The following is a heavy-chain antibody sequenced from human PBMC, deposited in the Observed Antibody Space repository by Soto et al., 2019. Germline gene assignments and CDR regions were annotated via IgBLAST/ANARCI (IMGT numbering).Heavy chain of an antibody. Sequence: SETLSLTCAVYGGSFSGYYWSWIRQPPGKGLEWIGEINHSGSTNYNPSLKSRVTISVDTSKNQFSLKLSSVTAADTAVYYCARGSTNKYVDYWGQGTLVTVSS. J-gene: IGHJ4*02. V-gene: IGHV4-34*01. D-gene: IGHD2-2*01. CDR2: INHSGST. CDR3: ARGSTNKYVDY. CDR1: GGSFSGYY.